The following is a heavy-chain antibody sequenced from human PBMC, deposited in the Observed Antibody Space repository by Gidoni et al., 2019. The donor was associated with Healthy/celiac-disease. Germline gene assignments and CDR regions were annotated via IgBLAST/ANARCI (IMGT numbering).Heavy chain of an antibody. CDR1: GSTFPGYY. CDR3: ARESRNYYDSSGYNPWFDP. Sequence: QVQLVQSGAAVKKPGASVNVSCKASGSTFPGYYLHWVRQAPGQGLGWMGWINPNSGGTDYAQKFQGRVTMTRDTSISTAYMELSRLRSDDTAVYYCARESRNYYDSSGYNPWFDPWGQGTLVTVSS. D-gene: IGHD3-22*01. J-gene: IGHJ5*02. CDR2: INPNSGGT. V-gene: IGHV1-2*02.